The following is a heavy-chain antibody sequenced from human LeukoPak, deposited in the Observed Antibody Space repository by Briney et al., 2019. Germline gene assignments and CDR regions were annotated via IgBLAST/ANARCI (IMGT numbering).Heavy chain of an antibody. CDR1: GGSISSGSYY. CDR3: ARDSSGYPFDL. Sequence: PSETLSLTCTVSGGSISSGSYYWSWIRQPAGKGLEWIGRTYTSGSTNYNPSLKSRVTISVDTSKNQFSLKLSSVTAADTAVYYCARDSSGYPFDLWGRGTLVTVSS. V-gene: IGHV4-61*02. CDR2: TYTSGST. D-gene: IGHD3-22*01. J-gene: IGHJ2*01.